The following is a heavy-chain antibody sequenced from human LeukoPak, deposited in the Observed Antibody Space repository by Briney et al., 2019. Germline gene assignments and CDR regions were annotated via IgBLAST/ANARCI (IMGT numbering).Heavy chain of an antibody. CDR3: ARAYQPLGGLSLPDY. CDR1: GYTFTTYA. Sequence: ASVKVSCKASGYTFTTYAMNWVRQAPGQGLEWMGWINPNTGNPTYAPGFTGRFVFSLDTPVSTAYLQISGLKADDTAVYYCARAYQPLGGLSLPDYWGQGTLVSVSS. CDR2: INPNTGNP. D-gene: IGHD3-16*02. J-gene: IGHJ4*02. V-gene: IGHV7-4-1*02.